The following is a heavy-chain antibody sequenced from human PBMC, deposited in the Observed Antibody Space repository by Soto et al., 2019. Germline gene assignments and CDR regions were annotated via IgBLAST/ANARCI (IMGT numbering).Heavy chain of an antibody. J-gene: IGHJ4*02. CDR3: ASLIRGYSGYDYMYFDY. CDR2: IYYSGST. CDR1: GGSISSYY. Sequence: LSLTCTVSGGSISSYYWSWIRQPPGKGLEWIGYIYYSGSTNYNPSLKSRVTISVDTSKNQFSLKLSSVTAADTAVYYCASLIRGYSGYDYMYFDYWGQGTLVTVSS. V-gene: IGHV4-59*12. D-gene: IGHD5-12*01.